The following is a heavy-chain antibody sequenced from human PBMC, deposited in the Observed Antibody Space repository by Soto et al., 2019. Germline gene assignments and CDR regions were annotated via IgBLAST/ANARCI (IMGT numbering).Heavy chain of an antibody. CDR3: SGAYDILTGFYGAFDI. CDR1: GFTFSSYS. Sequence: PGGSLRLSCAASGFTFSSYSMNWVRQAPGKGLEWVSSISSSSSYIYYADSVKGRFTISRGNAKNSLYLQMNSLRAEDTAVYYCSGAYDILTGFYGAFDIWGQGTMVTVSS. D-gene: IGHD3-9*01. CDR2: ISSSSSYI. V-gene: IGHV3-21*01. J-gene: IGHJ3*02.